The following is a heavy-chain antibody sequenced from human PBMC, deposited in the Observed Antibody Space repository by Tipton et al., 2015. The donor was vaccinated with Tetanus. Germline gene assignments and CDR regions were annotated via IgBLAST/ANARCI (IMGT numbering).Heavy chain of an antibody. Sequence: TLSLTCTVSGGSISSSSYYWGWIRQPPGKGLEWIGSIYYSGSTYYTPSLKSRVTISVDTSKNQFSLKLSSVTAADTAVYYCARRRAARTHFDYWGQGTLVTVSS. J-gene: IGHJ4*02. V-gene: IGHV4-39*01. D-gene: IGHD2-15*01. CDR2: IYYSGST. CDR1: GGSISSSSYY. CDR3: ARRRAARTHFDY.